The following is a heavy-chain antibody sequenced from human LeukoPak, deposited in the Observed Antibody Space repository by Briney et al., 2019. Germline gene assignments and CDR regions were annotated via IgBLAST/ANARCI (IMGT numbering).Heavy chain of an antibody. J-gene: IGHJ4*02. CDR1: GGSISSYY. Sequence: SETLSLTCTVSGGSISSYYWSWIRQPPGKGLEWIGYIYYSGSTNYNPSLKSRVTISVDTSKNQFSLKLSSVTAADTAVYYCARRALSGWCIYWGQGTLVTVSS. D-gene: IGHD6-19*01. CDR2: IYYSGST. CDR3: ARRALSGWCIY. V-gene: IGHV4-59*01.